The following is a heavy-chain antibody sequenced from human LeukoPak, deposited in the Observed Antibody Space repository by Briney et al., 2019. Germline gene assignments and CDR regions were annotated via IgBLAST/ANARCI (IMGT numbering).Heavy chain of an antibody. CDR3: ARSSNWLDP. CDR2: IYHSGST. D-gene: IGHD6-6*01. Sequence: PSETLSLTCAVSGYSISSGYYWGWIRQPPGKGLEWIGCIYHSGSTYYNPSLKSRVTISVDTSKNQFSLKLSSVTAADTAVYYCARSSNWLDPWGQGTLVTVSS. J-gene: IGHJ5*02. CDR1: GYSISSGYY. V-gene: IGHV4-38-2*01.